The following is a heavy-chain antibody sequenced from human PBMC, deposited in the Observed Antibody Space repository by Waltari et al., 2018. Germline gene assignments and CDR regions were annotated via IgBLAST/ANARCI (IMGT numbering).Heavy chain of an antibody. V-gene: IGHV3-23*01. CDR3: AKPYGSHNWFDP. J-gene: IGHJ5*02. CDR2: ISGSGGST. Sequence: EVQLLETGVGLVQPGGSLRLSCAASGFTFSSYALRWLRQAPGKGLEWVSAISGSGGSTHYADSVKGRFTISRDNSKNTLYLQMNSLRAEDTAVYYCAKPYGSHNWFDPWGQGTLVTVSS. CDR1: GFTFSSYA. D-gene: IGHD4-17*01.